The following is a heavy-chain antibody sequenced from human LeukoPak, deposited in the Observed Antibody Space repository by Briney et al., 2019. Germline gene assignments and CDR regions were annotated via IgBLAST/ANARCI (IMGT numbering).Heavy chain of an antibody. CDR1: GFTVSSNY. V-gene: IGHV3-53*04. CDR3: ASTRADGSGSYYLDY. Sequence: GGSLRLSCAASGFTVSSNYMSWVRQAPGKGLEWVSVIYSGGSTYYADSVKGRFTISRHNSKNTLYLQMNSLRAEDMAVYYCASTRADGSGSYYLDYWGQGTLVTVSS. J-gene: IGHJ4*02. CDR2: IYSGGST. D-gene: IGHD3-10*01.